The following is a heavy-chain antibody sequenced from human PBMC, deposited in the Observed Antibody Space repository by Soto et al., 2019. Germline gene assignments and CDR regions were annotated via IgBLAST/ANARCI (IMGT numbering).Heavy chain of an antibody. Sequence: PGGSLRLSCAASGFTFSSYGMHWVRQAPGKGLEWVAVISYDGSNKYYADSVKGRFTISRDNSKNTLYLQMNSLRAEDTAVYYCAKDYFAHYYGSGRENWFDPWGQGTLVTVSS. CDR3: AKDYFAHYYGSGRENWFDP. CDR2: ISYDGSNK. J-gene: IGHJ5*02. D-gene: IGHD3-10*01. V-gene: IGHV3-30*18. CDR1: GFTFSSYG.